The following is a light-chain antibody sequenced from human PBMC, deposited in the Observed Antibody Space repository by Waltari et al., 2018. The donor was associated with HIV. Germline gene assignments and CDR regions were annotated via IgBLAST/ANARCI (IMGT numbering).Light chain of an antibody. Sequence: SYVLTQPPSVSLAPGQTARIACGGNNIGTKMNHWYQQKPGQAPVLVVYDDDDRPSGIPERFSGSNSGNTATLTITRVEAGDEADYYCQVWDTNSNVYVFGAGTKVTVL. V-gene: IGLV3-21*02. CDR3: QVWDTNSNVYV. J-gene: IGLJ1*01. CDR2: DDD. CDR1: NIGTKM.